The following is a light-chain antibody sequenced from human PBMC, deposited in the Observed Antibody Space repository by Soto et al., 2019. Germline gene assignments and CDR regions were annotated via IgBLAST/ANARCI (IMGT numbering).Light chain of an antibody. V-gene: IGKV3-15*01. CDR1: QSVSSN. CDR2: LAS. Sequence: EIVMTQSPATLSVSPGERATLSCRASQSVSSNLAWYQQKPGQAPRLLIYLASTRATGIPARFSGSGSGTEFTLTLSSLPSEDFAGYYCQQYNNWPPSWTFGQGTKVDI. J-gene: IGKJ1*01. CDR3: QQYNNWPPSWT.